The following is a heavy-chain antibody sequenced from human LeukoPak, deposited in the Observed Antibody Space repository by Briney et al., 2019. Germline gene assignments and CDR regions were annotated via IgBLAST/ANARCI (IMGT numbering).Heavy chain of an antibody. CDR1: GFTFDDYA. V-gene: IGHV3-9*01. J-gene: IGHJ4*02. D-gene: IGHD6-13*01. Sequence: GGSLRLSCAASGFTFDDYAMHWVRQAPGKGLEWVSGISWNSGSIGYADSVKGRFTISRDNAKNSLYLQMNSLRAEDTAVYFCAKHRGIAAAGRVFDYWGQGTLVTVSS. CDR2: ISWNSGSI. CDR3: AKHRGIAAAGRVFDY.